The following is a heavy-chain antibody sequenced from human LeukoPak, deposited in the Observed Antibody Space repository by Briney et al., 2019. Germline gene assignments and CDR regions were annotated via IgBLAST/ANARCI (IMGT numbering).Heavy chain of an antibody. CDR2: IRSKAYGGTT. D-gene: IGHD3-16*02. Sequence: GRSLRLSCTASGFTFGDYAMSWFRQAPGKGLEWVGFIRSKAYGGTTEYAASVKGRFTISRDDSKSIAYLQMNSLRAEDTAIHYCGPSLGELSQSSLFDYWGQGTLVTVSS. J-gene: IGHJ4*02. V-gene: IGHV3-49*03. CDR3: GPSLGELSQSSLFDY. CDR1: GFTFGDYA.